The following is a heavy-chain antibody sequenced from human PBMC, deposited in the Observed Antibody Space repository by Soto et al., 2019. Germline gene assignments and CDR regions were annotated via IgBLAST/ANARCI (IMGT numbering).Heavy chain of an antibody. V-gene: IGHV1-18*04. CDR3: ARGTGDLAY. J-gene: IGHJ4*02. D-gene: IGHD7-27*01. Sequence: QIHLVQSGAEVKKPGASVKVSCKASGYTFTSFGISWVRQAPGQGLEWMGWISGYSANTHYAHKVQGRVSMTTDTSTNTAYMELRRRRSADTAVYYCARGTGDLAYGGQGTLVTVSS. CDR2: ISGYSANT. CDR1: GYTFTSFG.